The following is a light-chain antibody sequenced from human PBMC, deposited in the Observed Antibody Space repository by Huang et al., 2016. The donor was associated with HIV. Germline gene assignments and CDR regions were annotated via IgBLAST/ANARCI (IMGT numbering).Light chain of an antibody. CDR1: QSISDL. J-gene: IGKJ4*01. V-gene: IGKV1-39*01. CDR3: QQSYSTPFT. CDR2: AAS. Sequence: DIQMTQSPSSLSASVGDRVTITCRASQSISDLLNWYQQKPGKAPNLLIYAASSLQSGVPSSFSGSGSGTDFTLTIRILQPEDFATYYCQQSYSTPFTFGGGTKVEIK.